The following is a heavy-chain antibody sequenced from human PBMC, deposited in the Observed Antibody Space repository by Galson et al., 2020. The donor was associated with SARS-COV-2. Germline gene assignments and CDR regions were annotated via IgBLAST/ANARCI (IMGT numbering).Heavy chain of an antibody. CDR1: GGSISSSSYY. CDR2: IYYSGST. D-gene: IGHD3-3*01. V-gene: IGHV4-39*07. Sequence: SETLSLTCTVSGGSISSSSYYWGWIRQPPGKGLEWIGSIYYSGSTYYNPSLKSRVTISVDTSKNQFSLKLSSVTAADTAVYYCARELRLRFLEWSSYYYYYYMDVWGKGTTVSVSS. CDR3: ARELRLRFLEWSSYYYYYYMDV. J-gene: IGHJ6*03.